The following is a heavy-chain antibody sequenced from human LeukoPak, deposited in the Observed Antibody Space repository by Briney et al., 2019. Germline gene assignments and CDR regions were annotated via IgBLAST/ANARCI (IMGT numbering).Heavy chain of an antibody. J-gene: IGHJ4*02. CDR3: ARSSTIVVVVAAKAGGLDY. CDR2: MNPNSGNT. CDR1: GYTFTSYD. Sequence: ASVKVSCKASGYTFTSYDINWVRQATGQGLEWMGWMNPNSGNTGYAQKFQGRVTMTRNTSISTAYMELSSLRSEDTAVYYCARSSTIVVVVAAKAGGLDYWGQGTLVTVSS. V-gene: IGHV1-8*01. D-gene: IGHD2-15*01.